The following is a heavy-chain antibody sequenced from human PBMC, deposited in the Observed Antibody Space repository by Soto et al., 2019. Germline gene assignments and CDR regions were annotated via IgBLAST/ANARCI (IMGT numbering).Heavy chain of an antibody. V-gene: IGHV1-69*12. CDR2: IMPIFGGP. Sequence: QVQLVQSGAEVKKPGSSLKVSCKASGGIFSDFSFSWVRQAPGQGLEWMGGIMPIFGGPDYAQRFRGRVTIMADEVTWTDFMGLVGLTSEDTATYYCARSLRMAGIGKSYYGMDVWGQGTTVAVSS. CDR3: ARSLRMAGIGKSYYGMDV. J-gene: IGHJ6*02. CDR1: GGIFSDFS. D-gene: IGHD6-19*01.